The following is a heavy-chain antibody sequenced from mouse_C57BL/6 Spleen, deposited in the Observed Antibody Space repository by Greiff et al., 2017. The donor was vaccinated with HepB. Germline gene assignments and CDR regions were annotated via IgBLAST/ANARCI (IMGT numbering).Heavy chain of an antibody. D-gene: IGHD2-9*01. V-gene: IGHV1-64*01. CDR2: IHPNSGST. J-gene: IGHJ2*01. CDR1: GYTFTSYW. Sequence: QVQLQQPGAELVKPGASVKLSCKASGYTFTSYWMHWVKQRPGQGLEWIGMIHPNSGSTNYNEKFKSKATLTVDKSSSTAYMQLSSLTSEDSAVYYCARNPPMVTTFDYWGQGTTLTVSS. CDR3: ARNPPMVTTFDY.